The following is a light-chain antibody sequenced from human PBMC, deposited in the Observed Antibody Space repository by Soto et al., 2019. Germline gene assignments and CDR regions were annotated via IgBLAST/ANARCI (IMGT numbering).Light chain of an antibody. V-gene: IGKV3-20*01. CDR2: GAS. CDR3: QRYGSAPLIT. CDR1: QSLSGSF. Sequence: EIVLTQSPGTLSLSPGERATLSCRASQSLSGSFLAWYQQKPGQSPRLLFYGASSRATGIPDRFSGSGSGTDFTLTISRLEPEDFAVYYCQRYGSAPLITFGQGTRLEIK. J-gene: IGKJ5*01.